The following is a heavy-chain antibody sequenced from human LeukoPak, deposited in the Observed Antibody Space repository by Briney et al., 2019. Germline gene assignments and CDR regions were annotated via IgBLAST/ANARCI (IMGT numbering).Heavy chain of an antibody. CDR2: ISWNSGSI. V-gene: IGHV3-9*01. J-gene: IGHJ3*02. D-gene: IGHD3-22*01. CDR1: GFTFDDYA. Sequence: PGGSLRLSCAASGFTFDDYAMHWVRQAPGKGLEWVSGISWNSGSIGYADSVKGRFTISRDNAKNSLYLQMNSLRAEDTALYYCAIDLSRGGYYYESRGYPGRGAFDIWGQGTMVIV. CDR3: AIDLSRGGYYYESRGYPGRGAFDI.